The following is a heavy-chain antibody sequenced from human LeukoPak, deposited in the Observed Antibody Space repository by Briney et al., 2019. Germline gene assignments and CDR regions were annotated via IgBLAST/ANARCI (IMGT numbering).Heavy chain of an antibody. D-gene: IGHD4-23*01. CDR2: INPRGSP. Sequence: SEPLSHLCALHGGSFSDYYWSSIRQPPGNGLHWIGEINPRGSPNYNPPLKNRVTISVDTSKNQFSLKLSSVTTADTAVYYCASQVVTLGPDAFDIWGQGTMVTVSS. CDR3: ASQVVTLGPDAFDI. V-gene: IGHV4-34*01. CDR1: GGSFSDYY. J-gene: IGHJ3*02.